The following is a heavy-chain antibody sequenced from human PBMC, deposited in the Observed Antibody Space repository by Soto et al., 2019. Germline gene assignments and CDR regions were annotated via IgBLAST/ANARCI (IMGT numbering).Heavy chain of an antibody. J-gene: IGHJ6*02. CDR2: TYYRSKWYN. Sequence: PSQTLSLTCAISGDSVSSNSAAWNWIRQSPSRGLEWLGRTYYRSKWYNDYAVSVKSRITINPDTSKNQFSLQLNSVTPEDTAVYYCAREDSSDWFLRSVYYYSMDVWGQGTTVTVSS. CDR3: AREDSSDWFLRSVYYYSMDV. V-gene: IGHV6-1*01. CDR1: GDSVSSNSAA. D-gene: IGHD6-19*01.